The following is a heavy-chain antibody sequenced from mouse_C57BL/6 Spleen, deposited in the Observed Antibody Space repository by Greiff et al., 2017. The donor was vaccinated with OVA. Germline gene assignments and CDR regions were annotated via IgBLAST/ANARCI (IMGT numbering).Heavy chain of an antibody. D-gene: IGHD1-1*01. J-gene: IGHJ1*03. CDR2: IWSGGST. Sequence: QVQLKESGPGLVQPSQSLSITCTVSGFSLTSYGVHWVRQSPGKGLEWLGVIWSGGSTDYNAAFISRLSISKDNSKSQVFFKMNSLQADDTAIYYCALGGSSYVWYFDVWGTGTTVTVSS. CDR3: ALGGSSYVWYFDV. CDR1: GFSLTSYG. V-gene: IGHV2-2*01.